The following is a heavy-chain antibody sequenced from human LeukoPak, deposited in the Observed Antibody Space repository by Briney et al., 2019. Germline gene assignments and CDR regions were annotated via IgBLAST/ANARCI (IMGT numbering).Heavy chain of an antibody. D-gene: IGHD3-9*01. CDR3: ARFLAGTRHFHFYYYMDV. V-gene: IGHV4-4*07. Sequence: SETLSLTCTVSGGSISSYYWSWIRQPAGKGLEWIGRIYTSGSTNYNPSLKSRATMSVDTSKNQFSLKLSSVTAADTAVYYCARFLAGTRHFHFYYYMDVWGKGTTVTISS. CDR2: IYTSGST. CDR1: GGSISSYY. J-gene: IGHJ6*03.